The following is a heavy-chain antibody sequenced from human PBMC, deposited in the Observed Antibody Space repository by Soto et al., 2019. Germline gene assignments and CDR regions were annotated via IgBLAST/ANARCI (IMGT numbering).Heavy chain of an antibody. D-gene: IGHD2-2*01. Sequence: GGSLRLSCAASGFTFSSYGMHWVRQAPGKGLEWVAVIWYDGSNKYYADSVKGRFTISRDNSKNTLYLQMNSLRAEDTAVYYCAILKGGRVVVVPAARAYYYGMDVWGQGTTVTVSS. J-gene: IGHJ6*02. CDR1: GFTFSSYG. CDR3: AILKGGRVVVVPAARAYYYGMDV. CDR2: IWYDGSNK. V-gene: IGHV3-33*01.